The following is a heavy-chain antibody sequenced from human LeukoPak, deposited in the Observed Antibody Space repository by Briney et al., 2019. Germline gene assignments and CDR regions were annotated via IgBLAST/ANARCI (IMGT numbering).Heavy chain of an antibody. CDR1: GGSISSYY. J-gene: IGHJ4*02. Sequence: SETLSLTCIVSGGSISSYYWSWIRQPPGKGLEWIGYIYYSGSTYYNPSLKSRVTISVDTSKNQFSLKLSSVTAADTAVYYCARDGSGSFLVFDYWGQGTLVTVSS. V-gene: IGHV4-59*08. CDR2: IYYSGST. D-gene: IGHD1-26*01. CDR3: ARDGSGSFLVFDY.